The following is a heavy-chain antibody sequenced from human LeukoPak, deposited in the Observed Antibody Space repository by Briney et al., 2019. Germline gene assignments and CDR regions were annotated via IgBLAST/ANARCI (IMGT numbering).Heavy chain of an antibody. Sequence: SETLSLTCTVSGGSISSDYYYWSWIRQHPGKGLEWIGYIYYSGSTYYNPSLKNRVTISVDTSKNQFSLKLSSVTAADTAVYYCARLSGPSIAAAALRFDPWGQGALVTVSS. J-gene: IGHJ5*02. CDR1: GGSISSDYYY. V-gene: IGHV4-31*03. CDR2: IYYSGST. D-gene: IGHD6-13*01. CDR3: ARLSGPSIAAAALRFDP.